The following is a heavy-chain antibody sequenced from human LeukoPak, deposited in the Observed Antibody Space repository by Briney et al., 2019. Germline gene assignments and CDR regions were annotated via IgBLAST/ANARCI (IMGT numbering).Heavy chain of an antibody. D-gene: IGHD3-10*01. Sequence: SETLSLTCAVYGVSFSGYYWSWLRQPPGKGLEWMGEINNSGSTNYNPSLKSRVTISVGTSKNQFYLKLSSVTAADTAVYYCARGRVRGYGSGRLDAFDIWGQGTMVTVSS. V-gene: IGHV4-34*01. CDR3: ARGRVRGYGSGRLDAFDI. CDR2: INNSGST. CDR1: GVSFSGYY. J-gene: IGHJ3*02.